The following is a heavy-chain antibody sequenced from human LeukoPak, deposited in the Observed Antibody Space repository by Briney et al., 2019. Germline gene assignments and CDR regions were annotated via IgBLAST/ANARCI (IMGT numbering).Heavy chain of an antibody. V-gene: IGHV4-34*01. CDR3: ARQWLVSPLFDY. CDR2: INHSGST. J-gene: IGHJ4*02. CDR1: GGSFSGYY. Sequence: SSETLSLTCAVHGGSFSGYYWSWIRQPPGKGLEWIGEINHSGSTNYNPSLKSRVTISVDTSKNQLSLKLSSMTAADTAVYYCARQWLVSPLFDYWGQGTLVTVSS. D-gene: IGHD6-19*01.